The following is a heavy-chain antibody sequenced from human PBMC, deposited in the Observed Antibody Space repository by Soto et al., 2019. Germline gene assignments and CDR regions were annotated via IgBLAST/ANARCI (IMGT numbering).Heavy chain of an antibody. CDR1: GYTFTGYY. V-gene: IGHV1-2*02. CDR3: ARAPALYYYYGMDV. Sequence: ASVKVSCKASGYTFTGYYMHWVRQAPGQGLEWMGWISPNSGGTNYAQKFQGRVTMTRDTSISTAYMELSRLRSDDTAVYYCARAPALYYYYGMDVWGQGTTVTVSS. CDR2: ISPNSGGT. J-gene: IGHJ6*02. D-gene: IGHD2-2*01.